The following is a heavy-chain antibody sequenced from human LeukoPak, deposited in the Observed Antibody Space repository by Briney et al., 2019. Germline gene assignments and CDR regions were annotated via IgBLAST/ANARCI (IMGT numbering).Heavy chain of an antibody. CDR1: GGSISSGGYY. V-gene: IGHV4-31*03. CDR2: IYYSGST. Sequence: TSQTLSLTCTVSGGSISSGGYYWSWIRQHPGKGLEWIGYIYYSGSTYYNPSLKSRVTISVDTSKNQFSLKLSSVTAADTAVYYCARGELPNSRFDPWGQGTLVTASS. D-gene: IGHD5-24*01. CDR3: ARGELPNSRFDP. J-gene: IGHJ5*02.